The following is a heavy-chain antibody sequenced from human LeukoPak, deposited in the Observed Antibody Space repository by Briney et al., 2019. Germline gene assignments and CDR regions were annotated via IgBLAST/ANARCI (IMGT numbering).Heavy chain of an antibody. V-gene: IGHV4-39*02. CDR3: ARDASNTPYSKGAYFQH. D-gene: IGHD6-13*01. CDR2: FYYTGST. CDR1: GGSISSNGYY. Sequence: SETLSLTCTVSGGSISSNGYYWGWVRQPPGKGLEWIGSFYYTGSTFYSPSLKSRVTISVDTSKNQFSLKLSSVTAADTAVYYCARDASNTPYSKGAYFQHWGQGTLVTVSS. J-gene: IGHJ1*01.